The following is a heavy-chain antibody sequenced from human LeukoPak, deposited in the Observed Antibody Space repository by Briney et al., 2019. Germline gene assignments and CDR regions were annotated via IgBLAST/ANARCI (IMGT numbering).Heavy chain of an antibody. J-gene: IGHJ4*02. CDR1: GGSISSYY. CDR3: ARVYSRHFDY. CDR2: IYYSGST. V-gene: IGHV4-59*01. Sequence: SETLSLTCTVSGGSISSYYWSWLRQPPGKGLEWIGYIYYSGSTNYNPSLRSRVTISVDTSKNQFSLKLTSVTAADTAVYYCARVYSRHFDYWGQGTLVTVSS. D-gene: IGHD1-14*01.